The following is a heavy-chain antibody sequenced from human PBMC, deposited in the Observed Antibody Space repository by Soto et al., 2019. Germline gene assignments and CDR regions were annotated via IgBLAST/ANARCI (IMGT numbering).Heavy chain of an antibody. CDR1: GYAFTSYG. J-gene: IGHJ6*02. D-gene: IGHD5-12*01. Sequence: QVQLVQSGGEVKKPGASMKLSYTASGYAFTSYGISWVRQAPGQGLEWMGWISAYNGKTNYAQNVQGRVTMTTDTSTSTAYMDLRSLRSDDTAVYDCARGGDVNYYHGMDVWGQGTTVTVSS. CDR2: ISAYNGKT. V-gene: IGHV1-18*01. CDR3: ARGGDVNYYHGMDV.